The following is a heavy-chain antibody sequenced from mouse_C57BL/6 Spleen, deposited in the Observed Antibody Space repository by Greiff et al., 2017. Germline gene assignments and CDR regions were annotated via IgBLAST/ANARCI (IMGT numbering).Heavy chain of an antibody. J-gene: IGHJ3*01. D-gene: IGHD3-3*01. CDR2: IHPNSGST. Sequence: QVQLQQPGAELVKPGASVKLSCKASGYTFTSYWMHWVKQRPGQGLEWIGMIHPNSGSTNYNEKFKGKATLTVDKSSSTAYMQLSSLTSEDSAVYYCAREGGDEFAYWGQGTLVTVSA. CDR1: GYTFTSYW. CDR3: AREGGDEFAY. V-gene: IGHV1-64*01.